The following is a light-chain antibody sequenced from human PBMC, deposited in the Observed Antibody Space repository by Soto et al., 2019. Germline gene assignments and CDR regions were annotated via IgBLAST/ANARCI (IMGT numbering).Light chain of an antibody. V-gene: IGKV3-20*01. J-gene: IGKJ1*01. CDR2: GAS. CDR1: QSVNSRF. Sequence: EIVLTQSPGTLSLSPGERATLSCRASQSVNSRFLAWYQQKPGQAPRLLIYGASSRATGIPDRFSGSGSGTDFTLTISRLEPEDFAVYYCQQYGGSPWTFGQGTKVEIK. CDR3: QQYGGSPWT.